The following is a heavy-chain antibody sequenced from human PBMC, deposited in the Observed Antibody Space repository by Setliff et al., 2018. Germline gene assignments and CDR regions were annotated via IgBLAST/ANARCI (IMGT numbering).Heavy chain of an antibody. CDR2: IGTSGDT. D-gene: IGHD3-16*02. CDR1: GFTFSRYD. V-gene: IGHV3-13*01. J-gene: IGHJ5*02. CDR3: ARDLSNVWGSYRLTNWFDP. Sequence: GGSLRLSCAASGFTFSRYDMQWVRQVRGKGLEWVSAIGTSGDTYYPDSLKGRFTISRDNAKNSLYLQMNSLRAEDTAVYYCARDLSNVWGSYRLTNWFDPWGQGTLVTVSS.